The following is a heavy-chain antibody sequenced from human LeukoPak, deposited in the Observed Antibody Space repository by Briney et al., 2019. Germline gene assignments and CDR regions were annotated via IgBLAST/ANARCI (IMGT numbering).Heavy chain of an antibody. CDR3: ARTTYSSGWYYY. J-gene: IGHJ4*02. CDR2: ISSSSSYI. CDR1: EFTFSSYS. Sequence: GGSLRLSCAASEFTFSSYSMNWVRQAPGKGLEWVSSISSSSSYIYYADSVKGRFTISRDNAKNSLYLQMNSLRAEDTAVYYCARTTYSSGWYYYWGQGTLVTVSS. V-gene: IGHV3-21*01. D-gene: IGHD6-19*01.